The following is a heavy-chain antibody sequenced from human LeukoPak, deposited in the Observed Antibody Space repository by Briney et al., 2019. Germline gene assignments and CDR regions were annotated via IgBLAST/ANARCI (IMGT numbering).Heavy chain of an antibody. D-gene: IGHD1-26*01. V-gene: IGHV3-23*01. CDR3: AKLREWELPDLFDY. CDR2: INGSGDRK. Sequence: PGESLRLSCAASGFTFSSYAMSWVRQAPGKGLEWVSTINGSGDRKYYTDSVKGRFTISRDNSKNTLYLQMNSLRAEDTAVYYCAKLREWELPDLFDYWGQGTLVTVSS. CDR1: GFTFSSYA. J-gene: IGHJ4*02.